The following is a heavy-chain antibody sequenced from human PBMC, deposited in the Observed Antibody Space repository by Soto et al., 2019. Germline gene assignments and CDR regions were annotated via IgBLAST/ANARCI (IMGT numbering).Heavy chain of an antibody. V-gene: IGHV1-3*01. CDR3: ARGGDSGYDYLPLFDY. Sequence: QVQLVQSGAEVKKPGASVKVSCKASGYTFTSYAMHWVRQAPGQRLEWMGWINAGNGNTKYSQKFQGRVTITRDTSASTAYMELSSLRSEDTAVYYCARGGDSGYDYLPLFDYWGQGTLVTVSS. CDR2: INAGNGNT. D-gene: IGHD5-12*01. CDR1: GYTFTSYA. J-gene: IGHJ4*02.